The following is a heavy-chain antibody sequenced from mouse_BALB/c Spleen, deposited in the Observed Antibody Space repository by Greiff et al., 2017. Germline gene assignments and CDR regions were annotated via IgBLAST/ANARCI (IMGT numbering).Heavy chain of an antibody. Sequence: VQLQQPGAELVKPGASVKLSCKASGYTFTSYWMHWVKQRPGQGLEWIGEINPSNGRTNYNEKFKSKATLTVDKSSSTAYMQLSSLTSEDSAVYYCARSRTARAPFAYWGQGTLVTVSA. CDR3: ARSRTARAPFAY. D-gene: IGHD3-2*01. V-gene: IGHV1S81*02. CDR2: INPSNGRT. CDR1: GYTFTSYW. J-gene: IGHJ3*01.